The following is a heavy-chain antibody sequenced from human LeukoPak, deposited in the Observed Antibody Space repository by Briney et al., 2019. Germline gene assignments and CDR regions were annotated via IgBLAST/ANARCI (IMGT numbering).Heavy chain of an antibody. CDR3: AREEWTYDSSGYYYAEAFDI. D-gene: IGHD3-22*01. V-gene: IGHV3-30*04. CDR1: GFTFSNYA. J-gene: IGHJ3*02. CDR2: ISHDGSSK. Sequence: GGSLRLSCAASGFTFSNYAMRWVRQAPGKGLEWVAVISHDGSSKYYADSVKGRFTISRDNSKNTLFLQMNSLSAEDTAVYYCAREEWTYDSSGYYYAEAFDIWGQGTMVTVSS.